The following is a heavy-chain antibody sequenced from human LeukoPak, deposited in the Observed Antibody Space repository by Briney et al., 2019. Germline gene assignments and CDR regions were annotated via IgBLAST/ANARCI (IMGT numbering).Heavy chain of an antibody. J-gene: IGHJ3*02. D-gene: IGHD4-17*01. CDR1: GFTFSSHW. CDR2: IKPDGSEK. CDR3: ARDKPDCSDPPAGEDAFDI. V-gene: IGHV3-7*01. Sequence: GGSLRLSCVASGFTFSSHWMSWVRQAPGKGLEWVANIKPDGSEKDYVDSVKGRFTISRDNAKNSLYLQMNSLRAEDTAVYYCARDKPDCSDPPAGEDAFDIWGRGTMVTVSS.